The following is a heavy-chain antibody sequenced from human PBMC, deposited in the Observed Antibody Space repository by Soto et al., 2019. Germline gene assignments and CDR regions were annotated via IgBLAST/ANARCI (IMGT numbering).Heavy chain of an antibody. J-gene: IGHJ6*02. CDR3: ARGEPLRFLEWLPRGYYYYGMDV. CDR1: GYTFTTYD. D-gene: IGHD3-3*01. CDR2: MNPYSGNT. V-gene: IGHV1-8*01. Sequence: ASVKVSCKAAGYTFTTYDISWVRQATGQGLEWMGWMNPYSGNTGYAQKFQGRVTMTRNTSVSTAYMELSSLRSEDTAVYYCARGEPLRFLEWLPRGYYYYGMDVWGQGTTVTVSS.